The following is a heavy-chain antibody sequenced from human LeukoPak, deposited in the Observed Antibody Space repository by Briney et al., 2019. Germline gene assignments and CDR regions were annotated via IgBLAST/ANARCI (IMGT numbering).Heavy chain of an antibody. D-gene: IGHD1-26*01. Sequence: GGSLRLSCAASGFTFSSYAMSWVRQAPGKGLEWVSAISGSGGSTYYADSVKGRFTISRDNSKNTLYLQMNSLRAEDTAVYYCAKDWGGSYRGRNVVYYFDYWGQGTLVTVSS. CDR1: GFTFSSYA. CDR2: ISGSGGST. CDR3: AKDWGGSYRGRNVVYYFDY. J-gene: IGHJ4*02. V-gene: IGHV3-23*01.